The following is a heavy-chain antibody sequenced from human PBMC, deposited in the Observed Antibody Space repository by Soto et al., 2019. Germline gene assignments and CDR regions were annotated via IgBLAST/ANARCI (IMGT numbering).Heavy chain of an antibody. Sequence: QVPLVESGGGVVQPGRSLRLSCAASGFTFSSYGMHWVRQAPGKGLEWVAVISYDGSNKYYADSVKGRFTISRDNSKNTLYLQMNSLRAEDTAVYYCALAYSLFDYWGQGTLVTVSS. CDR2: ISYDGSNK. CDR3: ALAYSLFDY. J-gene: IGHJ4*02. D-gene: IGHD5-18*01. V-gene: IGHV3-30*03. CDR1: GFTFSSYG.